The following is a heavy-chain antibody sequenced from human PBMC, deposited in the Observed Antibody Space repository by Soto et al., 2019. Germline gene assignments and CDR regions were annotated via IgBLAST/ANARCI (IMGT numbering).Heavy chain of an antibody. J-gene: IGHJ3*02. D-gene: IGHD2-21*01. V-gene: IGHV4-61*01. CDR1: DGSVSSGSYY. CDR3: ARYRGDPTLAFEI. CDR2: IYYSGST. Sequence: QVQLQESGPGLVKPSETLSLTCTVSDGSVSSGSYYWNWIRQPPGKGLAWMGFIYYSGSTHYNPSLQSRVTISVDTSRNQFSLRLSAVTAADTAIYYGARYRGDPTLAFEIWGQGTMVTVSS.